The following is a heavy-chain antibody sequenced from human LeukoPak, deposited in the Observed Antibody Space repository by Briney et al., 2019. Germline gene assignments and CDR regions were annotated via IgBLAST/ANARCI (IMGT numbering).Heavy chain of an antibody. CDR2: IIPIFGTA. CDR1: GGTFSSYA. D-gene: IGHD3-22*01. J-gene: IGHJ3*02. CDR3: ARGGTYYYDSSGYAFDI. V-gene: IGHV1-69*05. Sequence: SVKVSCKASGGTFSSYASSWVRQAPGQGLEWMGAIIPIFGTANYAQKFQGRVTITTDESTSTAYMELSSLRSEDTAVYYCARGGTYYYDSSGYAFDIWGQGTMVTVSS.